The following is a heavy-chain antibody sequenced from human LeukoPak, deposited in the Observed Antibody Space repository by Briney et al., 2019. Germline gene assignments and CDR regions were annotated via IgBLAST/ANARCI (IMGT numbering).Heavy chain of an antibody. CDR3: ARARRRGFGELSHFDY. CDR1: GFTFSSYW. J-gene: IGHJ4*02. CDR2: IKQDGSEK. D-gene: IGHD3-10*01. Sequence: GGCLRLSCAASGFTFSSYWMSWVRQAPGKGLEWVANIKQDGSEKYYVDSVKGRFTISRDNAKNSLYLQMNSLRAEDAAVYYCARARRRGFGELSHFDYWGQGTLVTVSS. V-gene: IGHV3-7*01.